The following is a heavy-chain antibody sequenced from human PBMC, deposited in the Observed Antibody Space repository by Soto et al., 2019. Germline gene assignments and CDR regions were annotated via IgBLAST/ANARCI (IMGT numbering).Heavy chain of an antibody. CDR1: GGTFSSYA. J-gene: IGHJ6*02. D-gene: IGHD3-3*01. CDR2: IIPIFGTA. V-gene: IGHV1-69*06. CDR3: ATDRTRTYYDFWSGYYIGQEDYYYGMDV. Sequence: SVKVSCKASGGTFSSYAISWVRQAPGQGLEWMGGIIPIFGTANYAQKFQGRVTITADKSTSTAYMELSSLRSEDTAVYYCATDRTRTYYDFWSGYYIGQEDYYYGMDVWGQGTTVTVSS.